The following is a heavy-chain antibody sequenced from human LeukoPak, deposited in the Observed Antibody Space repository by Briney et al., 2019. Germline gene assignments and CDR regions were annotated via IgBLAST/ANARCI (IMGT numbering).Heavy chain of an antibody. Sequence: SETLSLTCTVSGAPINIYYWGWVRQPPGKGLEWIGYISYNGGTNYNPSLKSRVTISEDTSKNQFSLKVTSVTAADTAVYFCARAPYYFYMDVWGKGTTVTVSS. CDR2: ISYNGGT. CDR3: ARAPYYFYMDV. CDR1: GAPINIYY. J-gene: IGHJ6*03. V-gene: IGHV4-59*08.